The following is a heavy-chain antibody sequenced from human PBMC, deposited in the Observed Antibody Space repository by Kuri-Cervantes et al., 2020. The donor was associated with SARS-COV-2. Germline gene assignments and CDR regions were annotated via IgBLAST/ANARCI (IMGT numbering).Heavy chain of an antibody. CDR1: GYTFTSYD. J-gene: IGHJ3*02. V-gene: IGHV1-8*03. Sequence: ASVKVSCKASGYTFTSYDINWVRQATGQGLEWMGWMNPNSGNTGYAQKFQGRVTITRNTSISTAYMELSSLRSEDTAVYYCARGWQQQQVGDAFDIWGQGTMVTVSS. CDR2: MNPNSGNT. D-gene: IGHD6-13*01. CDR3: ARGWQQQQVGDAFDI.